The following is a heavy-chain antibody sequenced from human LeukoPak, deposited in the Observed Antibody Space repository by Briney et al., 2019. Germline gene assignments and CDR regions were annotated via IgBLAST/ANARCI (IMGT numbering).Heavy chain of an antibody. D-gene: IGHD3-9*01. Sequence: TGGSLRLSCAASGSTFSSYWMSWVRQAPGKGLEWVANIKQDGSDKYYVDSVKGRFTISRDNAKNSLYLQMNSLRAEDTAVYYCAREVQPVNDYDILTGYYFDYWGQGTLVTVSS. CDR1: GSTFSSYW. J-gene: IGHJ4*02. CDR3: AREVQPVNDYDILTGYYFDY. CDR2: IKQDGSDK. V-gene: IGHV3-7*01.